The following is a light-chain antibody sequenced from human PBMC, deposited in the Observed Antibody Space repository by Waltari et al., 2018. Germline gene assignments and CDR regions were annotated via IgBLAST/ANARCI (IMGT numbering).Light chain of an antibody. Sequence: DMLRTQSPDSLAGPLCERATINCRSIQSVFSSPTNKNYLAWSQQKPGQSPKLLICWASTRHSEVPGRFSGSGSGTEFTLTISRLQADDVAVYYCQQYYSTPPLTFGGGTKVEIK. CDR1: QSVFSSPTNKNY. CDR2: WAS. V-gene: IGKV4-1*01. J-gene: IGKJ4*01. CDR3: QQYYSTPPLT.